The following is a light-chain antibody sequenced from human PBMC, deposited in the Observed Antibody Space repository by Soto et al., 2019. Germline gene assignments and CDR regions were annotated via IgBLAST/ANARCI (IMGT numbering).Light chain of an antibody. V-gene: IGLV2-14*01. CDR1: SSDVGGYNY. J-gene: IGLJ1*01. CDR2: DVS. Sequence: QPVLTQPASVSGSPGQSITISCTGTSSDVGGYNYVSWYQQHPGKAPKLMIYDVSNWPSGVSNRFSGSKSGNTASLTISGLQAEDEADYYCSSYTSSSTLVFGTGTKVTVL. CDR3: SSYTSSSTLV.